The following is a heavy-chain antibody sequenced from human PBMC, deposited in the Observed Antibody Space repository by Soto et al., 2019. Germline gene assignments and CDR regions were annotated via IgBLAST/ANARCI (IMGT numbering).Heavy chain of an antibody. V-gene: IGHV1-69*06. J-gene: IGHJ6*02. Sequence: QVQLVQSGAEVKKPGSSVKVSCKASGGTFSSYAISWVRQAPGQGLEWMGGIIPIFGTANYAQKLQGRVTITADKSTSTVYMERSSLRSEDTAVYYCARAWAVAGTIGSDSYYGMDVWGQGTTDTVA. CDR1: GGTFSSYA. D-gene: IGHD6-19*01. CDR2: IIPIFGTA. CDR3: ARAWAVAGTIGSDSYYGMDV.